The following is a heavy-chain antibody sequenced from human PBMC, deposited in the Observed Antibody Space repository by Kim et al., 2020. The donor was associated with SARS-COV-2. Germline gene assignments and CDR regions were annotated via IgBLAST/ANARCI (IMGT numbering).Heavy chain of an antibody. CDR3: ARGRTGVVPAPILGLGPHYAYFTVRA. J-gene: IGHJ6*02. CDR2: ISDAGAL. Sequence: SETLSLTCAVYGGSFSGYHWTWIRQSPGEGLEWIGEISDAGALNHNPSLKSRVTISMDTSKNQFSLKLTSVTAADAGFYYCARGRTGVVPAPILGLGPHYAYFTVRAWGPGTAVSVPS. CDR1: GGSFSGYH. D-gene: IGHD2-2*02. V-gene: IGHV4-34*01.